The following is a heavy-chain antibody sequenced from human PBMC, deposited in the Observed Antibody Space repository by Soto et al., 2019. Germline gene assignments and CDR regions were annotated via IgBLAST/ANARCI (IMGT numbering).Heavy chain of an antibody. D-gene: IGHD5-18*01. CDR1: GGTFSSYA. CDR2: IITIFGTA. J-gene: IGHJ6*02. V-gene: IGHV1-69*06. CDR3: AKDAIHVLLGYTYGAGGMDV. Sequence: ASVKVSCQASGGTFSSYAISWVRQAPGQGLEWMGGIITIFGTANYAQKFQGRVTITADKSTSTAYMELNSLRPDDTAMYYCAKDAIHVLLGYTYGAGGMDVWGQGTTVTVSS.